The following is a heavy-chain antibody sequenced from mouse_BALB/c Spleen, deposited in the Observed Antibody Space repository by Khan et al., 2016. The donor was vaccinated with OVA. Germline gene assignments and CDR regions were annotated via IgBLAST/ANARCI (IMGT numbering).Heavy chain of an antibody. Sequence: QVQLKQSGAEVARPGAAVKLSCKASGYTFTDYYINWVKQRTGQGLEWIGEIYPGSGNTYYNENFKGKATLTADKTSSTAYMQLSSLTSEDSAVYFWASYGKGGAMDYWGQGTSVTVSS. D-gene: IGHD2-1*01. J-gene: IGHJ4*01. CDR2: IYPGSGNT. CDR1: GYTFTDYY. CDR3: ASYGKGGAMDY. V-gene: IGHV1-77*01.